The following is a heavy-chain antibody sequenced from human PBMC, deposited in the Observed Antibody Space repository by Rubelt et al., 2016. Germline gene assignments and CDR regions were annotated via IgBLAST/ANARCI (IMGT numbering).Heavy chain of an antibody. CDR3: ARDLYKGPRWLVAY. J-gene: IGHJ4*02. D-gene: IGHD6-19*01. CDR1: GYTFTGYY. V-gene: IGHV1-2*02. Sequence: QVQLVQSGAEVKKPGASVKVSCKASGYTFTGYYMHWVRQAPGQGLEWMGWINPNSGGTNYAQKFQGRGTMTRDTSISTAYIERSGLRSDDTAVYYCARDLYKGPRWLVAYWGQGTLVTVSS. CDR2: INPNSGGT.